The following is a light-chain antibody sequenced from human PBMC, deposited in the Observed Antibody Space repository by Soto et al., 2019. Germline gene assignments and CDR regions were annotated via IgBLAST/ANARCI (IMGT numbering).Light chain of an antibody. J-gene: IGKJ4*01. CDR2: GAS. V-gene: IGKV3-15*01. CDR3: QQYNNWPLA. CDR1: QSVSSN. Sequence: VVLTQSPATLSLSPGEPATLSCRASQSVSSNSAWYQQKPGQAPRLLIYGASTRATGIPARFSGSGSGTEFTLTISSLQSEDFAVYYCQQYNNWPLAFGGGKKV.